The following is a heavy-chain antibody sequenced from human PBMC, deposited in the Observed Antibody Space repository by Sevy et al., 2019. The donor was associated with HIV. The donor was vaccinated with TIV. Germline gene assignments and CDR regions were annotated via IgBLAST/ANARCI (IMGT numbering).Heavy chain of an antibody. CDR2: IWYDGSNK. Sequence: GGSLRLSCAASGFTFSSYGMHWVRQAPGKGLEWVAVIWYDGSNKYYADSVKGRFTISRDNSKNSLYLQMNSLRDEDTAVYYCARDGKTVTIAYYYYYGMDVWGQGTTVTVSS. CDR3: ARDGKTVTIAYYYYYGMDV. CDR1: GFTFSSYG. J-gene: IGHJ6*02. D-gene: IGHD4-17*01. V-gene: IGHV3-33*01.